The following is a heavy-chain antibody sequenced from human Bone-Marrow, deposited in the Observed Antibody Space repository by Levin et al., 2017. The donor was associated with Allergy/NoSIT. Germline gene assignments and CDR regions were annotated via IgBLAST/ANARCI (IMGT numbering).Heavy chain of an antibody. CDR2: IYSSGST. CDR1: GASVSTAGYY. CDR3: ARFPDDHFDY. J-gene: IGHJ4*02. V-gene: IGHV4-61*03. Sequence: ESLKISCTVSGASVSTAGYYWSWIRQPPGKGLEWIGYIYSSGSTNYNPSLKGRVTFSVDTSKNHLSLRLTSVTAADTAVYYCARFPDDHFDYWGQGTLVTVSS.